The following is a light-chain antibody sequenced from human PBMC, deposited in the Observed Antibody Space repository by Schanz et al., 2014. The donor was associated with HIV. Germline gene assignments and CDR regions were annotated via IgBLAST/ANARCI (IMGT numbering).Light chain of an antibody. Sequence: DIQMTQSPSYLSASVGDRVTLTCRASQSIRNYLAWYQQRPGRAPNLLIYGASTLHSGVPSRFSGSGSGTTFTLAIASLQPEDVATYYCQRYTSVPPFTFGPGTKVDIK. CDR3: QRYTSVPPFT. J-gene: IGKJ3*01. V-gene: IGKV1-27*01. CDR1: QSIRNY. CDR2: GAS.